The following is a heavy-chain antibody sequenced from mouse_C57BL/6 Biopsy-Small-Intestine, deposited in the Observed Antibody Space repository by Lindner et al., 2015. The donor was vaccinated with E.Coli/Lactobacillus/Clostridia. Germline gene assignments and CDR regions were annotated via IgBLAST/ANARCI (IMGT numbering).Heavy chain of an antibody. Sequence: VQLQESGPELVKPGASVKISCKASGYAFSSSWMNWVKQRPGKGLEWIGRIYPGDGDTNYNGKFKGKATLTADKSSSTAYMQLSSLTSEDSAVYFCARCGGWSYYFDYWGQGTTLTVSS. CDR3: ARCGGWSYYFDY. D-gene: IGHD3-3*01. CDR1: GYAFSSSW. CDR2: IYPGDGDT. J-gene: IGHJ2*01. V-gene: IGHV1-82*01.